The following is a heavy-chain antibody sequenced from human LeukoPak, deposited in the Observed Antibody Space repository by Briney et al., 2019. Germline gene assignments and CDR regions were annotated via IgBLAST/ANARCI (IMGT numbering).Heavy chain of an antibody. J-gene: IGHJ4*02. CDR1: EFTFSSYG. CDR3: AKDFALIVVVPAAAGY. D-gene: IGHD2-2*01. Sequence: GGSLRLSCAASEFTFSSYGMHWVRQAPGKGLEWVAFIRYDGSNKYYADSVKGRFTISRDNSKNTLYLQMNSLRAEDTAVYYCAKDFALIVVVPAAAGYWGQGTLVTVSS. CDR2: IRYDGSNK. V-gene: IGHV3-30*02.